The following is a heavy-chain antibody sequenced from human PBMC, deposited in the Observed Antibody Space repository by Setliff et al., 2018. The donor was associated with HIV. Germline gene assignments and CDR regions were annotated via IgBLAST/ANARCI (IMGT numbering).Heavy chain of an antibody. D-gene: IGHD1-26*01. CDR3: VKDRGSGSFAFDI. CDR2: IAFDGTTK. V-gene: IGHV3-30*02. J-gene: IGHJ3*02. CDR1: GFTFSSYG. Sequence: PGGSLRLSCAASGFTFSSYGMHWVRQAPGKGLEWVAFIAFDGTTKYYIDSRKGRFTISRDNPKKTVYLQINSLRVEDTAVYYCVKDRGSGSFAFDIWGQGTMVTVS.